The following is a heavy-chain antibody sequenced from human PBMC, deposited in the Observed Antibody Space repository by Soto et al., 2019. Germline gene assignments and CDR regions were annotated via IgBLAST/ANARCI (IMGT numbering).Heavy chain of an antibody. CDR3: ARDRHGGGWYPNGAPDI. CDR2: INIEADKT. J-gene: IGHJ3*02. D-gene: IGHD6-19*01. Sequence: QVQLVQSGAEVKRPGASVRISCKSSGYTFTRYPLHWLRQAPGQRFEWMGWINIEADKTKYSLKFQGRVTFTGDTSAITAYMDLTSLTSEDTALYYCARDRHGGGWYPNGAPDIWGQGTMVTVSS. CDR1: GYTFTRYP. V-gene: IGHV1-3*04.